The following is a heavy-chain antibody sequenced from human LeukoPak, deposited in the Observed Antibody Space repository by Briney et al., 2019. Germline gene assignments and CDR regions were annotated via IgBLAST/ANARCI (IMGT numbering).Heavy chain of an antibody. CDR1: GFTVSSNY. CDR3: ARDRPNILGLDP. D-gene: IGHD2/OR15-2a*01. V-gene: IGHV3-53*01. Sequence: GGSLRLSCAASGFTVSSNYMSWVRQAPGKGLEWVSVIYSGGSTYYADSVKGRFTISRDNAKNSVFLQMSSLRDEDTAVYYCARDRPNILGLDPWGQGTLVTVSS. CDR2: IYSGGST. J-gene: IGHJ5*02.